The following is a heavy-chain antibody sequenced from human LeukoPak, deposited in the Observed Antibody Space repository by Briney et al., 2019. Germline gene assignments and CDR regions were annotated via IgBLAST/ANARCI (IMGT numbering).Heavy chain of an antibody. CDR1: RGSISRGDYY. D-gene: IGHD6-13*01. V-gene: IGHV4-30-4*01. CDR3: AREEAAAAIFDY. CDR2: IYYSGST. J-gene: IGHJ4*02. Sequence: QTLSLTCTLSRGSISRGDYYSGWTRHPPGKGLEWIGYIYYSGSTYYNPSLKSRVTISVDTSKNQFSLKLSSVTAADTAVYYCAREEAAAAIFDYWGQGTLVTVSS.